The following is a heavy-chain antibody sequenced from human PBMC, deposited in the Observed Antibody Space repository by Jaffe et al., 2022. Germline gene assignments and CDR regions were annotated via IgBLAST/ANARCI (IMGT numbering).Heavy chain of an antibody. J-gene: IGHJ4*02. CDR2: ISWDGGST. CDR1: GFTFDDYA. V-gene: IGHV3-43D*04. D-gene: IGHD2-15*01. CDR3: AKDIGGGNLIDY. Sequence: EVQLVESGGVVVQPGGSLRLSCAASGFTFDDYAMHWVRQAPGKGLEWVSLISWDGGSTYYADSVKGRFTISRDNSKNSLYLQMNSLRAEDTALYYCAKDIGGGNLIDYWGQGTLVTVSS.